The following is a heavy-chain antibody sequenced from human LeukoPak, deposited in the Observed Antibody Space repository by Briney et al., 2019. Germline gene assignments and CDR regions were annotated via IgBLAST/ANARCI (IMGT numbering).Heavy chain of an antibody. Sequence: SVKVSCKASGGTFSSYAISWVPQAPRQGLEWMGRIIPIFGTANYAQKFQGRVTITTDESTSTAYMELSSLRSEDTAVYYCARDLKGISALEWFDPWGQGTLVTVSS. D-gene: IGHD6-13*01. J-gene: IGHJ5*02. V-gene: IGHV1-69*05. CDR1: GGTFSSYA. CDR3: ARDLKGISALEWFDP. CDR2: IIPIFGTA.